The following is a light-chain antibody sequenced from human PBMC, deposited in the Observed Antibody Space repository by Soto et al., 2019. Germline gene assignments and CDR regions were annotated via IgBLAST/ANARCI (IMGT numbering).Light chain of an antibody. CDR1: QSISSW. CDR3: QQYSSYWT. Sequence: GDIVTITCRASQSISSWLAWYQQKPGKAPKFLIYDASNLESGVPSRFSGSGSGTEFTLTISSLPPDDFATYDCQQYSSYWTFGQGTKVDIK. CDR2: DAS. J-gene: IGKJ1*01. V-gene: IGKV1-5*01.